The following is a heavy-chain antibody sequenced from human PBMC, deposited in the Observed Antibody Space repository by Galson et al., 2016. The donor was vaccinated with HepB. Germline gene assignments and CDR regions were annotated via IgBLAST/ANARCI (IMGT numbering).Heavy chain of an antibody. D-gene: IGHD3/OR15-3a*01. V-gene: IGHV5-10-1*01. CDR2: IDPSDSYT. J-gene: IGHJ6*02. Sequence: QSGAEVKKPGESLRISCKGSGYSFITYWISWVRQMPGKGLEWMGRIDPSDSYTNYSPSFQGHVTISADKSISTAYLQWSSLKASDTAMYYCATFGLVTPGHYYYGMDVWGQGTTVTVSS. CDR3: ATFGLVTPGHYYYGMDV. CDR1: GYSFITYW.